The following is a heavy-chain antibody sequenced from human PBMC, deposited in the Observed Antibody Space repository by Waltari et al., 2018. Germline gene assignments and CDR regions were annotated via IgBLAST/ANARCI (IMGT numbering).Heavy chain of an antibody. J-gene: IGHJ4*02. CDR3: AREPRIAAAY. V-gene: IGHV3-21*01. D-gene: IGHD6-13*01. Sequence: EVQLVESGGGLVKPGGSLSLSCAAPVFTFSSYRMNWVRQAPGKGLEWVSSISSSSSYIYYADSVKGRFTISRDNAKNSLYLQMNSLRAEDTAVYYCAREPRIAAAYWGQGTLVTVSS. CDR1: VFTFSSYR. CDR2: ISSSSSYI.